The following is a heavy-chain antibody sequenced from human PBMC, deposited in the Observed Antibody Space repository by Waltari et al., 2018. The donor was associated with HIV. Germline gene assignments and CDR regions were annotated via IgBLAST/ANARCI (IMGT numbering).Heavy chain of an antibody. CDR3: ARAVSSGWQYYYGMDV. V-gene: IGHV3-30*01. D-gene: IGHD6-19*01. Sequence: QVQPVESGGGVVQPGRSLRLSCAASGFSFSAYPLPLVRQPPGKGLQWVALITYDGINEYYAASVKGRFSISRDNSNNTLFLQMNSLRAEDTAVYYCARAVSSGWQYYYGMDVWGQGTTVTVSS. CDR2: ITYDGINE. J-gene: IGHJ6*02. CDR1: GFSFSAYP.